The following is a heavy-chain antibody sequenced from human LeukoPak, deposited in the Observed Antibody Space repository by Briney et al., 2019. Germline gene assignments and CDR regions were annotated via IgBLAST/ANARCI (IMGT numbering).Heavy chain of an antibody. CDR1: GFTFSSYW. CDR3: TRDVWGDRDGFFEY. CDR2: INLDGRST. V-gene: IGHV3-74*01. Sequence: GGSLRLPCAASGFTFSSYWMHWVRQTPGKGLLWVSRINLDGRSTSYAESVKGRFTISRDNAKNTLYMQMNSLRAEDSAVYYCTRDVWGDRDGFFEYWGQGTLVTVSS. D-gene: IGHD5-24*01. J-gene: IGHJ4*02.